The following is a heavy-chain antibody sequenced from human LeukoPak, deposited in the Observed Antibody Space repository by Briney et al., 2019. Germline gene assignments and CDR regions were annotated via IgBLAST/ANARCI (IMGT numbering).Heavy chain of an antibody. J-gene: IGHJ5*02. CDR1: GGSISSSNW. CDR3: ARAPDYNWFDP. CDR2: IYHSGST. D-gene: IGHD1-14*01. Sequence: PSETLSLTCAVSGGSISSSNWWSWVRQPPGKGLEWIGEIYHSGSTNYNPSLKSQVTISVDKSKNQFSLKLSSVTAADTAVYYCARAPDYNWFDPWGQGTLVTVSS. V-gene: IGHV4-4*02.